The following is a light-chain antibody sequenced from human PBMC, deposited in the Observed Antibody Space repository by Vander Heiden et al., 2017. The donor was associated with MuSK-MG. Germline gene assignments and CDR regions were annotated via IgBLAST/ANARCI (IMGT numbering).Light chain of an antibody. J-gene: IGKJ1*01. V-gene: IGKV3-20*01. CDR1: QSVSSSY. CDR3: QQYGSDRT. CDR2: GAS. Sequence: EIVLTQSPGTLSLSPGERATLSCRASQSVSSSYLAWYQQKPGQAPRLLIYGASSRATGIPVRFSGSGSGTDFTLTISRLEPEDFAVYYCQQYGSDRTFGQGTKVEIK.